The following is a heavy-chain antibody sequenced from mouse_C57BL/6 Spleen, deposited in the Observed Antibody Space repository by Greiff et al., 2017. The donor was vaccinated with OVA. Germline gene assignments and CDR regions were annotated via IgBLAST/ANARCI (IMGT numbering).Heavy chain of an antibody. Sequence: QVQLQQPGAELVRPGTSVKLSCKASGYTFTSYWMHWVKQRPGQGLEWIGVIDPSDSYTNYNQKFKGKATLTVDTSSSTAYMQLSSLTSEDSAVYFCASDYYGSSYGYAMDYWGQGTSVTVSS. CDR3: ASDYYGSSYGYAMDY. CDR1: GYTFTSYW. V-gene: IGHV1-59*01. CDR2: IDPSDSYT. J-gene: IGHJ4*01. D-gene: IGHD1-1*01.